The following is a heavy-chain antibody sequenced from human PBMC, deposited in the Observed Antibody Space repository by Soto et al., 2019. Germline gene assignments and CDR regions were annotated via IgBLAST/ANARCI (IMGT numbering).Heavy chain of an antibody. D-gene: IGHD3-3*01. CDR2: FDPEDGET. CDR1: GYTLTELS. J-gene: IGHJ4*02. CDR3: ATYDFWSGYSRVRHYYFDY. V-gene: IGHV1-24*01. Sequence: ASVKVACKVSGYTLTELSIHGLRQAPGKGLEWMGGFDPEDGETIYAQKFQGRVTMTEDTSTDTAYMELSSLRSEDTAVYYCATYDFWSGYSRVRHYYFDYWGQGALVTVSS.